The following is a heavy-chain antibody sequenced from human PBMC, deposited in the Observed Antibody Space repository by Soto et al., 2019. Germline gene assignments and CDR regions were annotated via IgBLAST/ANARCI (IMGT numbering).Heavy chain of an antibody. CDR1: GGSISSSSYY. D-gene: IGHD6-19*01. J-gene: IGHJ6*02. CDR3: ARLEAVAGTFYYYYGMDV. V-gene: IGHV4-39*01. CDR2: IYYSGST. Sequence: ASETLSLTCTVSGGSISSSSYYWGWIRQPPGKGLEWIGSIYYSGSTYYNPSLKSRVTISVDTSKNQFSLKLSSVTAADTAVYYCARLEAVAGTFYYYYGMDVWGQGTTVTVSS.